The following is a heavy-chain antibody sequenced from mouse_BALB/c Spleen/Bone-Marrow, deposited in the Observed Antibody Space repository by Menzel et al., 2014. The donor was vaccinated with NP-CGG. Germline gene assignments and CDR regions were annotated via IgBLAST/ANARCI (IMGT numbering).Heavy chain of an antibody. Sequence: EVHLVESGAELVKPGASVRLSCTASGFNIKDTYIHWVKQRPEQGLEWIGRIDPVNGNTKYDPKFQGKATITADTSSNTAYLQLSSLTSEDTAVYYCASYRLRTYFDYWGQGTTLTVSS. CDR2: IDPVNGNT. D-gene: IGHD2-14*01. V-gene: IGHV14-3*02. CDR3: ASYRLRTYFDY. J-gene: IGHJ2*01. CDR1: GFNIKDTY.